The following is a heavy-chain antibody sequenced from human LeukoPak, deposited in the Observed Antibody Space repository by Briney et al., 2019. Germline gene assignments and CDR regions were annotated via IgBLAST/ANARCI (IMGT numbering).Heavy chain of an antibody. CDR1: GFTFSSYG. Sequence: PGRSLRLSCAASGFTFSSYGMHWVRQAPGKGLEWVAVIWYDGSNKYYADSVKGRFTISRDNSKNTLYLQMNSLRAEDTAVYYCARATGSYYSLGYWGQGTLVTVSS. V-gene: IGHV3-33*01. CDR3: ARATGSYYSLGY. CDR2: IWYDGSNK. D-gene: IGHD1-26*01. J-gene: IGHJ4*02.